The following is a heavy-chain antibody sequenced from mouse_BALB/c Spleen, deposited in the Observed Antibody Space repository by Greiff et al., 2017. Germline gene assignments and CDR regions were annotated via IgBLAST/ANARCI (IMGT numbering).Heavy chain of an antibody. CDR3: TRGLDAMDY. Sequence: VQLQQPGAELVRPGASVKLSCKASGYTFTSYWINWVKQRPGQGLEWIGNIYPSDSYTNYNQKFKDKATLTVDKSSSTAYMQLSSPTSEDSAVYYCTRGLDAMDYWGQGTSVTVSS. CDR1: GYTFTSYW. V-gene: IGHV1-69*02. CDR2: IYPSDSYT. D-gene: IGHD3-1*01. J-gene: IGHJ4*01.